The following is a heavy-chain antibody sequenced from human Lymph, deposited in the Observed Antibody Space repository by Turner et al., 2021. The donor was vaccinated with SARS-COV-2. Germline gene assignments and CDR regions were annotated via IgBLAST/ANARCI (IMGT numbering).Heavy chain of an antibody. V-gene: IGHV4-39*01. CDR3: ARQGWLRGYFDY. CDR1: GGSVTSSSYD. CDR2: SYSSGST. Sequence: QVQLKKSGTGLVTPTETLSPASTASGGSVTSSSYDWGWIRQPPGKGLEWNGNSYSSGSTYYNASLKSRVNISVDTSKNQFSLKLSSVTAADTAVYYWARQGWLRGYFDYWSQGTLVTVSS. J-gene: IGHJ4*02. D-gene: IGHD5-18*01.